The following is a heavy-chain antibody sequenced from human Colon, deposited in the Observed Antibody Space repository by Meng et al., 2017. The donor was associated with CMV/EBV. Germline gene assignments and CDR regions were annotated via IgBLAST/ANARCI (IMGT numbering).Heavy chain of an antibody. CDR3: VRESWYFDF. Sequence: VQLVQSGTEVKQPGASVKVSCKTSGYTVTANHLHWVRQAPGQGLEWMGWIYPQDGGTYFAQKFQDRVTLTRDTSITTAYMELSGLTSDDTAIYYCVRESWYFDFWGEGTLVTVSS. CDR1: GYTVTANH. V-gene: IGHV1-2*02. D-gene: IGHD6-13*01. J-gene: IGHJ4*02. CDR2: IYPQDGGT.